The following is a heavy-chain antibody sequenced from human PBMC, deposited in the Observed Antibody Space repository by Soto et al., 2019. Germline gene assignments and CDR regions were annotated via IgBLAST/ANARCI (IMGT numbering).Heavy chain of an antibody. CDR2: IYSGGST. D-gene: IGHD3-10*01. CDR3: ARFRASVRGSHYFDY. V-gene: IGHV3-53*01. J-gene: IGHJ4*02. CDR1: GFTVSSNY. Sequence: GGSLRLSCAASGFTVSSNYMSWVRQAPGKGLEWVSVIYSGGSTYYADSVKGRFTISRDNSKNTLYLQMNSLRAEDTAVYYCARFRASVRGSHYFDYWGQGTLVTVSS.